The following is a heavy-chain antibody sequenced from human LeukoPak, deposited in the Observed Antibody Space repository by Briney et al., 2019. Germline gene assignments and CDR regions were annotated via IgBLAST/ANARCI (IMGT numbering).Heavy chain of an antibody. CDR2: IIPIFGTA. V-gene: IGHV1-69*06. J-gene: IGHJ5*02. CDR3: ARAGGDKGFSYGYVWFDP. Sequence: ASVKVSCKASGGTFSSYAISWVRQAPGQGLEWMGGIIPIFGTANYAQKFQGRVTITADKSTSTAYMELSSLRSEDTAVYYCARAGGDKGFSYGYVWFDPWGQGTLVTVSS. CDR1: GGTFSSYA. D-gene: IGHD5-18*01.